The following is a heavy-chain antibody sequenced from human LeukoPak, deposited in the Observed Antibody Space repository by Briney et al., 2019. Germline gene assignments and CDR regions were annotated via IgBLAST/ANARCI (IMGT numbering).Heavy chain of an antibody. CDR1: GFTFSRFW. Sequence: GGSLRLSCVASGFTFSRFWMIWVRQAPGKGLEWVAMIKPDGSGEYYLDSVKGRFTISRDNAKNSLYLQMNSLRADDTAVYFCMTGYSSHWYNEGTYWGQGILVTVSS. V-gene: IGHV3-7*01. J-gene: IGHJ4*02. CDR3: MTGYSSHWYNEGTY. D-gene: IGHD6-19*01. CDR2: IKPDGSGE.